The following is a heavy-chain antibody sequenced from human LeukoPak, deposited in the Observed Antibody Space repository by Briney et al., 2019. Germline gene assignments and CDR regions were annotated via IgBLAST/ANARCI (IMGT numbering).Heavy chain of an antibody. Sequence: PSETLSLTCSVSGYFISSGNYWGWIRLPPGKGLQWIGSIYHSGSTYYNPSLKSRVTISVDTSKNQFSLKLSSVTAADTAVYYCAKGYCRGNSCYDDRGAFDYWGQGTLVTVSS. CDR3: AKGYCRGNSCYDDRGAFDY. D-gene: IGHD2-2*01. J-gene: IGHJ4*02. V-gene: IGHV4-38-2*02. CDR2: IYHSGST. CDR1: GYFISSGNY.